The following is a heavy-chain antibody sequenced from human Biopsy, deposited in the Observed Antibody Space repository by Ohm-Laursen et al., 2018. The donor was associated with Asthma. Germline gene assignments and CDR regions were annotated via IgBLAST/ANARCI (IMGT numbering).Heavy chain of an antibody. D-gene: IGHD6-19*01. CDR1: GGTFSNFA. CDR2: IMTVFGTT. Sequence: ASVKVSCKAPGGTFSNFAISWVRQAPGQGLEWLGGIMTVFGTTNYAQKFQGRVTITADESTSTAYMEVTSLRSEDTAIYYWSKCQSGFKNGWSLLLKKIYYSGMDVWGQGTAVTVSS. J-gene: IGHJ6*02. V-gene: IGHV1-69*13. CDR3: SKCQSGFKNGWSLLLKKIYYSGMDV.